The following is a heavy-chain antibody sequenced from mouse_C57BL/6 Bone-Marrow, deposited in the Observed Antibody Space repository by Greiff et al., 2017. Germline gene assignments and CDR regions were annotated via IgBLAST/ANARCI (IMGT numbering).Heavy chain of an antibody. CDR3: ARTYYDYDDWYFDV. V-gene: IGHV1-18*01. D-gene: IGHD2-4*01. CDR1: GYTFTDYN. Sequence: VQLQQSGPELVKPGASVKIPCKASGYTFTDYNMDWVKQSHGKSLEWIGDINPNNGGTSYNQKFKGKATLTVDKSSSTAYMELRSLTSEDTAVXYCARTYYDYDDWYFDVWGTGTTVTVSS. CDR2: INPNNGGT. J-gene: IGHJ1*03.